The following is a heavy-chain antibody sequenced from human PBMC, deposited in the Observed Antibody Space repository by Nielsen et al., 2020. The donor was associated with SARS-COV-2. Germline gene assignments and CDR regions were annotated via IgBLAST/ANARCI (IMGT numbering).Heavy chain of an antibody. CDR2: IIPIFGTA. V-gene: IGHV1-69*06. J-gene: IGHJ6*02. D-gene: IGHD4-11*01. CDR1: GGTFTSYA. CDR3: ASGGSHDYSTKQHYYYGMDV. Sequence: VHVSCQASGGTFTSYAISWVRQAPGQGLEWMGGIIPIFGTANYAQKFQGRVTITADKSTSTAYMELSSLRSEDTAVYYCASGGSHDYSTKQHYYYGMDVWGQGTTVTVSS.